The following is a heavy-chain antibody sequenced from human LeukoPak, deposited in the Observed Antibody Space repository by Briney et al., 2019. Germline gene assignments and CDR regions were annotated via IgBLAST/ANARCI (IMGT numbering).Heavy chain of an antibody. D-gene: IGHD5-12*01. CDR2: IFYSGNT. J-gene: IGHJ4*02. CDR1: GGSIISDDFY. CDR3: ASVGYSGYDFSFDY. V-gene: IGHV4-39*07. Sequence: SETLSLTCTVSGGSIISDDFYWGWIRQPPGKGLEWIGSIFYSGNTYYNSSLKSRVTISVDKSKNQFSLILTSVTAADTAVYYCASVGYSGYDFSFDYWGQGTLVTVSS.